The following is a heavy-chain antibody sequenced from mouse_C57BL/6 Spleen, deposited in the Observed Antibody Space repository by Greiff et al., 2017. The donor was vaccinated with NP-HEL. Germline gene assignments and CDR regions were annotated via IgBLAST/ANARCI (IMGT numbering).Heavy chain of an antibody. V-gene: IGHV3-6*01. CDR3: ARGNRNYEEN. Sequence: VQLQQSGPGLVKPSQSLYLTCSVTGYSITSGYYWNWIRQFPGNKLELMSYISYDGSNNYNPSLKNRFSITRDTSKNPLFLKWNSVTTEDTATYYCARGNRNYEENWGQGTTLTVSS. J-gene: IGHJ2*01. CDR2: ISYDGSN. CDR1: GYSITSGYY. D-gene: IGHD2-5*01.